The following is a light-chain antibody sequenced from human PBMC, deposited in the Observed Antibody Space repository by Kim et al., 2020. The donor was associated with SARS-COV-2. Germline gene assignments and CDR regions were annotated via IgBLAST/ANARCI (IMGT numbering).Light chain of an antibody. Sequence: EIVLTQSPGTLSLSPGERATLSCRASQSISSEFLAWYQQISGQPPRLLIFGASNRAAGIPDRFSGGGSGTDFTLTITRLEPADSGVYYCQQYTTSPPAYTFGQGTKLEIK. V-gene: IGKV3-20*01. CDR3: QQYTTSPPAYT. J-gene: IGKJ2*01. CDR2: GAS. CDR1: QSISSEF.